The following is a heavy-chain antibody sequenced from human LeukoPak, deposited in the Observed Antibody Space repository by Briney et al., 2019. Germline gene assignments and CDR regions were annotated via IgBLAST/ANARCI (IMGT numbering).Heavy chain of an antibody. CDR1: GYTFTSYG. V-gene: IGHV1-69*04. CDR3: ARIAAPKADAFDI. Sequence: GASVKVSCKASGYTFTSYGISWVRQAPGQGLEWMGRIIPILGIANYAQKFQGRVTITADKSTSTAYMELSSLRSEDTAVYYCARIAAPKADAFDIWGQGTMVTVSS. CDR2: IIPILGIA. D-gene: IGHD6-13*01. J-gene: IGHJ3*02.